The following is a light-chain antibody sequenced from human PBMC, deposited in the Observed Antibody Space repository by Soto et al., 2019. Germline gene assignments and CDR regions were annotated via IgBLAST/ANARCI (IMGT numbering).Light chain of an antibody. CDR1: QSVTSN. V-gene: IGKV3-15*01. CDR3: QQYLYWPRT. J-gene: IGKJ1*01. Sequence: EIVMTQSPATLSVSPGERATLSCRASQSVTSNLAWYQQKPGQAPRLLIYGASTRATGVPARFSGSGSGTEFTLTISSLQSEDFAVYYCQQYLYWPRTFGQGTKVEVK. CDR2: GAS.